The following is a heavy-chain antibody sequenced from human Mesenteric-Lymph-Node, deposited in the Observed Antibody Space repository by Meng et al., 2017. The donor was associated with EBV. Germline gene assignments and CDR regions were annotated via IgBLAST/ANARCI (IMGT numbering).Heavy chain of an antibody. D-gene: IGHD6-6*01. CDR1: GFTFSDYY. V-gene: IGHV3-11*01. CDR3: VRLYTSSLPRREQFAY. Sequence: QVQLVESGGGLVKPGGSLRLSCAASGFTFSDYYMSWIRQAPGKGLEWVSYISSSGSTIYYADSVKGRFTISRDNAKNSLYLQMNSLRAEDTAMYYCVRLYTSSLPRREQFAYWGQGTLVTVSS. CDR2: ISSSGSTI. J-gene: IGHJ4*02.